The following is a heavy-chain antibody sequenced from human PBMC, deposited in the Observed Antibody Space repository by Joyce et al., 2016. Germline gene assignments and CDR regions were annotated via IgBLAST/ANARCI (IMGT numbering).Heavy chain of an antibody. CDR1: GDSISSCYF. CDR3: ARDPQNFGF. J-gene: IGHJ4*02. Sequence: VQLQESGPGLVKPSETLSLTCGVSGDSISSCYFSGWVRQAPGKGQEWIANIHHNGKTYYNASLKSRVTISVDTSKNQLALKLSSVTAADTAVYYCARDPQNFGFWGQGTLVIVSS. D-gene: IGHD2/OR15-2a*01. V-gene: IGHV4-38-2*02. CDR2: IHHNGKT.